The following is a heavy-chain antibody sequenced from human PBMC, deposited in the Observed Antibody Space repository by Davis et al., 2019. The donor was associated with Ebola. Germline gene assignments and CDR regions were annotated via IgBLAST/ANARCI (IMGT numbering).Heavy chain of an antibody. D-gene: IGHD2-2*01. CDR2: FDPEDGET. CDR1: GYTLTELS. V-gene: IGHV1-24*01. CDR3: ARYYCSSTSCLPYYYGMDV. Sequence: ASVKVSCKVSGYTLTELSMHWVRQAPGKGLEWMGGFDPEDGETIYAQKFQGRVTMTEDTSTDTAYMELSSLRSDDTAVYYCARYYCSSTSCLPYYYGMDVWGQGTTVTVSS. J-gene: IGHJ6*02.